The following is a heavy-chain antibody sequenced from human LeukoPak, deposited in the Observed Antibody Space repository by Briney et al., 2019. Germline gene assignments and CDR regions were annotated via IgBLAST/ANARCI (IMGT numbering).Heavy chain of an antibody. Sequence: GGALRLSCAASGFTLSGYWMQGVRRAPGKGLQWVANINYGGSDRYYVDSVKGRFTISRDNAKHPLYLQMNSLTVEDTAVYYCTRRDPDYWGQGTLVTVPS. D-gene: IGHD2-21*02. CDR1: GFTLSGYW. CDR3: TRRDPDY. V-gene: IGHV3-7*01. CDR2: INYGGSDR. J-gene: IGHJ4*02.